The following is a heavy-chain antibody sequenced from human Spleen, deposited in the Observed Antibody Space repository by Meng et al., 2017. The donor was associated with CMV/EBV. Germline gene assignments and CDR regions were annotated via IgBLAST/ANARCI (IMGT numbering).Heavy chain of an antibody. V-gene: IGHV4-59*08. CDR2: IYHSGST. D-gene: IGHD6-13*01. CDR3: ARHSSSWEIDY. CDR1: GGSISSYY. J-gene: IGHJ4*02. Sequence: GSLRLSCTVSGGSISSYYWSWIRQPPGKGLEWIGSIYHSGSTYYNPSLKSRVTISVDTSKNQFSLKLSSVTAADTAVYYCARHSSSWEIDYWGQGTLVTVSS.